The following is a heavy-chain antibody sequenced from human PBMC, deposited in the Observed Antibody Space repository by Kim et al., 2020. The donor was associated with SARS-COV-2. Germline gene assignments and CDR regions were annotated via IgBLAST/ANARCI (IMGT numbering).Heavy chain of an antibody. J-gene: IGHJ5*02. CDR1: GGSFSGYY. CDR2: INHSGST. V-gene: IGHV4-34*01. D-gene: IGHD3-10*01. CDR3: AISRLPYYYGSGSYWPLFDP. Sequence: SETLSLTCAVYGGSFSGYYWSWIRQPPGKGLEWIGEINHSGSTNYNPSLKSRVTISVDTSKNQFSLKLSSVTAADTAVYYCAISRLPYYYGSGSYWPLFDPWGQGTLVTVSS.